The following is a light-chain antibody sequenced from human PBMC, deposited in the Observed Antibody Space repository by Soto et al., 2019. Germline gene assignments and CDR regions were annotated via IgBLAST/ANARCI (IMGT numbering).Light chain of an antibody. V-gene: IGKV3-20*01. Sequence: EIVLTQSPGTLSLSPGERVTLSCRASQSVSNNYLAWYQQKPGQAPRLLIYGASNRATGIPDRFSGSGSGTDFTLTISRLEPEDFAVYYCQQYGSSGTFGQGPKVDIK. CDR2: GAS. CDR1: QSVSNNY. CDR3: QQYGSSGT. J-gene: IGKJ1*01.